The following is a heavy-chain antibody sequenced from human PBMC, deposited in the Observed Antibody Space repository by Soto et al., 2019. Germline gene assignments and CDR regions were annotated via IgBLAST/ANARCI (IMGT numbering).Heavy chain of an antibody. CDR3: ASGAVKLGYCSSTSCYLDY. CDR2: INHSGST. J-gene: IGHJ4*02. CDR1: GGSCSGYY. V-gene: IGHV4-34*01. D-gene: IGHD2-2*01. Sequence: SETLSLTCAVYGGSCSGYYWRWIRQPPGQWLEWIGEINHSGSTNYNPSLKSRVTISVDTSKNQFSLKLSSVTAADTAVYYCASGAVKLGYCSSTSCYLDYWGQGTLVTVS.